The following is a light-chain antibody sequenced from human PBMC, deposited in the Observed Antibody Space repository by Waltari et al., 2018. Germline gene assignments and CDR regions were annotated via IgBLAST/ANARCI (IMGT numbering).Light chain of an antibody. Sequence: VILTQSPATLSLSPGERATLSCRASQSVSSYLAWYQQKHGQAPRLLIYAASSRATGIPDRFSGSGSGTEFTLTISSLEPEDFAVYYCQNFGSSPYSFGQGTKVEIK. J-gene: IGKJ2*03. CDR3: QNFGSSPYS. V-gene: IGKV3-20*01. CDR2: AAS. CDR1: QSVSSY.